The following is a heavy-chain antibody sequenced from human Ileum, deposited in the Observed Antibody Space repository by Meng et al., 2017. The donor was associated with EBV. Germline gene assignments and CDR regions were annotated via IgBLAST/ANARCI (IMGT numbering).Heavy chain of an antibody. CDR1: GGSISVINW. V-gene: IGHV4-4*02. CDR2: MSDSGIT. Sequence: QVQLQESGPGVVNPSGTLSLTCAVSGGSISVINWWSWVRQSPEKGLEWIGEMSDSGITHYNPSLKSRVTISADKSNNQFSLKLTSVTSADTAGYFCAKNGEKYFEYWGQGTLVTVSS. J-gene: IGHJ4*02. CDR3: AKNGEKYFEY.